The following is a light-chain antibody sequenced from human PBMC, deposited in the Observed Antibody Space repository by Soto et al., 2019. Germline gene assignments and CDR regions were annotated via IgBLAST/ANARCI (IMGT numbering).Light chain of an antibody. CDR2: DAS. J-gene: IGKJ1*01. CDR3: QQYDSYSRP. CDR1: QDISNY. Sequence: DIQMTQSPSTLSASVGDRVTITCQASQDISNYLNWYQQKPGKAPKLLIYDASNLETGVPSRFSGSGSGTDFTFTISSLQPEDIATYYCQQYDSYSRPFGQGTKVDIK. V-gene: IGKV1-33*01.